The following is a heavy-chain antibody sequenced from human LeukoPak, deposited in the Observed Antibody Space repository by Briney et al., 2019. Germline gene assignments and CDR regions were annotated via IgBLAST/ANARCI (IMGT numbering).Heavy chain of an antibody. D-gene: IGHD2-15*01. CDR1: GVSISSISYY. J-gene: IGHJ5*02. V-gene: IGHV4-39*01. CDR3: ARPVCSGGSCYPDWFDP. Sequence: ASETLSLTCSVSGVSISSISYYWGGTRQPPGKGLGWIGSICYSGSAYYNPSLNSRVTISVNTSTNQFSLKLSSVTAADTAVYYCARPVCSGGSCYPDWFDPWGQGTLVTVSS. CDR2: ICYSGSA.